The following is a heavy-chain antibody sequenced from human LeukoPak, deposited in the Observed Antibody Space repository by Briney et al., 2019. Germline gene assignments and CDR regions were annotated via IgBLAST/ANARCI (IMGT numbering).Heavy chain of an antibody. V-gene: IGHV1-46*01. CDR3: ARDHPEANAFDI. CDR1: GYTFTSYY. Sequence: ASVKVSCKASGYTFTSYYMHWVRQAPGQGLEWMGIINPSGGSTSYAQKFQGRVTMTRDMSTSTVYMELRSLRSDDTAVYYCARDHPEANAFDIWGQGTMVTVSS. CDR2: INPSGGST. J-gene: IGHJ3*02.